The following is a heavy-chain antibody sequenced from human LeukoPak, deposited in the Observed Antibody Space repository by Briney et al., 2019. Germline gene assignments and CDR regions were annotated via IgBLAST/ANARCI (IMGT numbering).Heavy chain of an antibody. CDR3: AREGSLAN. Sequence: GGSLRLSCAASGFTFSSYSMSWVRQAPGKGLEWISYISTGSSRIYYADSVKGRVTISRDNAKNSLFLQMNSLRDEDTAVYYCAREGSLANWGQGTLVTVSS. V-gene: IGHV3-48*02. CDR1: GFTFSSYS. CDR2: ISTGSSRI. D-gene: IGHD3-3*02. J-gene: IGHJ4*02.